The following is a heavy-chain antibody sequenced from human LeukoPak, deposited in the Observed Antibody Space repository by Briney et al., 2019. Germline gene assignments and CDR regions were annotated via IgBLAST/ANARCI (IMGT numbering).Heavy chain of an antibody. Sequence: GGSLRLSCAASGFTFSSYWMSWVRQAPGKGLEWVANIKEDGSEKYYMDSVKGRFTISRDHAKNSLFLQMNRLRADDRAVYYCAKYRLIWLPAPVFDYWGQGTLVTVSS. D-gene: IGHD5-12*01. CDR1: GFTFSSYW. J-gene: IGHJ4*02. CDR2: IKEDGSEK. V-gene: IGHV3-7*01. CDR3: AKYRLIWLPAPVFDY.